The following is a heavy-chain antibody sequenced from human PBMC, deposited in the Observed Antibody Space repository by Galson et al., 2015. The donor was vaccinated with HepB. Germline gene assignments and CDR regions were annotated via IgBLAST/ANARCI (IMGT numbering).Heavy chain of an antibody. V-gene: IGHV3-30*04. Sequence: SLRLSCAASGFTFSSYVMHWVRQAPGKGLEWVAVISYDGSNKYYADSVKGRFTISRDNSKNTLYPQMNSLRAEDTAVYYCARDRRRLRYGMDVWGQGTTVTVSS. CDR1: GFTFSSYV. CDR2: ISYDGSNK. CDR3: ARDRRRLRYGMDV. J-gene: IGHJ6*02.